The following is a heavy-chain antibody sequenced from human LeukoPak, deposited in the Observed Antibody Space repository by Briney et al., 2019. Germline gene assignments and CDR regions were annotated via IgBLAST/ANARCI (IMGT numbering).Heavy chain of an antibody. Sequence: ASVKVSCKASGYTFTSYAMHWVRQAPGQGLEWMGIINPSGGSTSYAQKFQGRVTMTRDTSTSTVYMELSSLRSEDTAVYYCARDLYQVVPAAVSYYYYGMDVWGQGTTVTVSS. CDR3: ARDLYQVVPAAVSYYYYGMDV. D-gene: IGHD2-2*01. J-gene: IGHJ6*02. CDR1: GYTFTSYA. CDR2: INPSGGST. V-gene: IGHV1-46*01.